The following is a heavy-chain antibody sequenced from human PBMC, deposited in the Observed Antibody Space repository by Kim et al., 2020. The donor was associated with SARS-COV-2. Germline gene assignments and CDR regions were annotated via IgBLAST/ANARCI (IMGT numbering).Heavy chain of an antibody. CDR2: ISGSGGST. Sequence: GGSLRLSCAASGFTFSSYAMSWVRQAPGKGLEWVSAISGSGGSTYYADSVKGRFTISRDNSKNTLYLQMNSLRAEDTAVYYCAKDRGMDYYDSSGYFLGRRFDYWGQGTLVTVSS. CDR1: GFTFSSYA. D-gene: IGHD3-22*01. V-gene: IGHV3-23*01. J-gene: IGHJ4*02. CDR3: AKDRGMDYYDSSGYFLGRRFDY.